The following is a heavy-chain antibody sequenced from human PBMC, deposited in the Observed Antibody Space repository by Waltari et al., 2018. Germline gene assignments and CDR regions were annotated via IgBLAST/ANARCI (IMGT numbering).Heavy chain of an antibody. CDR1: GYTFTGDY. CDR3: ASGTIAVAGTDY. J-gene: IGHJ4*02. D-gene: IGHD6-19*01. CDR2: NNPNSGGT. Sequence: QVQLVQSGAEVKKPGASVKVSCKASGYTFTGDYMHWVRQAHGQGLEWMGWNNPNSGGTRYEQKVQVRVTMTRDTSTSTAYMEMSRLGADDTAVYYCASGTIAVAGTDYWGQGTLVTVSS. V-gene: IGHV1-2*02.